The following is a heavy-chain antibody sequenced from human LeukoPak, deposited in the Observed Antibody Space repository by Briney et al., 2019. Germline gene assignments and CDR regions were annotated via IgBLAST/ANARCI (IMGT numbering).Heavy chain of an antibody. J-gene: IGHJ4*02. Sequence: ASVKVSCKASGYTFINYYMHWVRQAPGQGLEWMGIINPSGGSTSYAQKFQGRVTMTRDTSTSTVYMELSSLRSEVTAVYYCARAWIQPEGYWGQGTLVTVSS. CDR3: ARAWIQPEGY. CDR1: GYTFINYY. V-gene: IGHV1-46*01. D-gene: IGHD5-18*01. CDR2: INPSGGST.